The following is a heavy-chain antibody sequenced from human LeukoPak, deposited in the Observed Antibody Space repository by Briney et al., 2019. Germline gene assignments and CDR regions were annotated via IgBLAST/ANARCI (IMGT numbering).Heavy chain of an antibody. Sequence: ASVKVSCKASGYTFTSYDINWVRQATGQGLEWMGWMNPNSGNTGYAQKFQGRVTITRNTSISTAYMELRSLRSDDTAVYYCARDGDSSGWWRALDYWGQGTLVTVSS. CDR2: MNPNSGNT. CDR1: GYTFTSYD. D-gene: IGHD6-19*01. V-gene: IGHV1-8*03. CDR3: ARDGDSSGWWRALDY. J-gene: IGHJ4*02.